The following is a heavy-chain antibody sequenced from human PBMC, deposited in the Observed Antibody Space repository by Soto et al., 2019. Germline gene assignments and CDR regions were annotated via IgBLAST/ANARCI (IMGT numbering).Heavy chain of an antibody. CDR1: GFTFSDYY. CDR2: IGTAGDT. V-gene: IGHV3-13*01. J-gene: IGHJ3*02. Sequence: GGSLRLSCAASGFTFSDYYMSWIRQAPGKGLEWVSAIGTAGDTYYPGSVKGRFTISRENAKNSLYLQMNSLRAGDTAVYYCARGVADAFDIWGQGTMVTVSS. D-gene: IGHD3-16*01. CDR3: ARGVADAFDI.